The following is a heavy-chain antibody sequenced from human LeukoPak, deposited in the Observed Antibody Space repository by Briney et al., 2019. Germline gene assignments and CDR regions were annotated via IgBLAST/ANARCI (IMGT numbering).Heavy chain of an antibody. J-gene: IGHJ4*02. Sequence: PGGSLRLSCTASGFTFSSYGMHWVRQAPGKGLQWVAFIHYDGSNEYYADSVKGRFTISRDNSKNTLYLQMNSLRVEDTAIYYCAKTWEPKFGFDQWGQGTLVTVSS. CDR1: GFTFSSYG. V-gene: IGHV3-30*02. CDR3: AKTWEPKFGFDQ. CDR2: IHYDGSNE. D-gene: IGHD1-26*01.